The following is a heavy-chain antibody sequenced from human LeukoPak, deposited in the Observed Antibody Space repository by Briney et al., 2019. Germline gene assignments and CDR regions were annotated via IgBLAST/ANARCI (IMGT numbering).Heavy chain of an antibody. CDR1: GFTFSSYT. J-gene: IGHJ4*02. Sequence: GGSLRLSCAASGFTFSSYTMSWVRQAPGKGLEWVSDISGSSAGTYYADSVKGRFTISRDSSKNTLFLQMDSLRAEDTAVYYCARSLVVPAAGNYWGQGTLVTVSS. V-gene: IGHV3-23*01. D-gene: IGHD2-2*01. CDR2: ISGSSAGT. CDR3: ARSLVVPAAGNY.